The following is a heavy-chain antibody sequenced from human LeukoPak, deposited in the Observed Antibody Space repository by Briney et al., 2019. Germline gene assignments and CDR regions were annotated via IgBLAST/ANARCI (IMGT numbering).Heavy chain of an antibody. Sequence: GGSLRLSCAASGFTFSSYAMSWVRQAPGKGLEWVSAISGSGGSTYYADSVKGRFTISRDNSKNTLYLQMNGLRAEDTAVYYCAKGGAYDSSGYYSKYNWFDPWGQGTLVTVSS. D-gene: IGHD3-22*01. J-gene: IGHJ5*02. CDR2: ISGSGGST. CDR1: GFTFSSYA. V-gene: IGHV3-23*01. CDR3: AKGGAYDSSGYYSKYNWFDP.